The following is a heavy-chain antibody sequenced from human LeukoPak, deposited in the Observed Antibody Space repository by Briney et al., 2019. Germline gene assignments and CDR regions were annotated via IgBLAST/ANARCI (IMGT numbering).Heavy chain of an antibody. CDR2: ISGSGGST. Sequence: GGSLRLSCAASGFTFSSYAMSWVRQAPGKGLEWVSAISGSGGSTYYADSVKGRFAISRDNSKNTLYLQMNSLRAKDTAVYFCAKENGITMIVVPWGQGTLVTVSS. D-gene: IGHD3-22*01. CDR1: GFTFSSYA. J-gene: IGHJ5*02. CDR3: AKENGITMIVVP. V-gene: IGHV3-23*01.